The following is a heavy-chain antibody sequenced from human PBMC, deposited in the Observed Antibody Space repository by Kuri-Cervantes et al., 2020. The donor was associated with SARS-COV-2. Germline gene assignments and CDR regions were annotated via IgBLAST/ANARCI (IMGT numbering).Heavy chain of an antibody. CDR2: ISSSSSYI. V-gene: IGHV3-21*01. J-gene: IGHJ5*02. D-gene: IGHD6-6*01. Sequence: GESLRLSCAASGFTFSSYSMNWVRQAPGKGLEWVSSISSSSSYIYYADSVKGRFTISRDNAKNSLYLQMNSLRAEDTAVYYCAKEVEQLVPWFDPWGQGTLVTSPQ. CDR3: AKEVEQLVPWFDP. CDR1: GFTFSSYS.